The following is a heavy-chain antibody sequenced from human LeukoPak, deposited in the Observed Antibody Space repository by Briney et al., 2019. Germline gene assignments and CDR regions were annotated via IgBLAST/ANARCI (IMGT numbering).Heavy chain of an antibody. CDR3: TRGFWGWEVDY. CDR2: ISWNSGSI. J-gene: IGHJ4*02. Sequence: GGSLRLSCAASGFTFDDYAMHWVRQAPGKGLEWVSGISWNSGSIGYADSVKGRFTISRDNAKNSLFLQRNNLRAEDTAVYYCTRGFWGWEVDYWGQGTLVTVSS. V-gene: IGHV3-9*01. CDR1: GFTFDDYA. D-gene: IGHD3-3*01.